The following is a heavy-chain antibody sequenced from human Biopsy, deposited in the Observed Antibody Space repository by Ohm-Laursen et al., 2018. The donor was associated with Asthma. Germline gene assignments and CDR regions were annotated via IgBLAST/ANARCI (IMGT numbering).Heavy chain of an antibody. CDR1: GYSLTDLS. J-gene: IGHJ6*02. Sequence: ASVKVSCKISGYSLTDLSMHWVRQAPGQGLEWMGGHDHEEGGTVNARRFQGRVTMTEDTSTDTAYMELSSLSSDDTAVYFCARGYSGYDRIQYYYNGMDVWGQGTTVTVS. V-gene: IGHV1-24*01. CDR3: ARGYSGYDRIQYYYNGMDV. CDR2: HDHEEGGT. D-gene: IGHD5-12*01.